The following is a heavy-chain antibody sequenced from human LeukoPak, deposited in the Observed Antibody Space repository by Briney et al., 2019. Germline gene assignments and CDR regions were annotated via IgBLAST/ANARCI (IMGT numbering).Heavy chain of an antibody. CDR3: ARERDFYDSSGSPSY. D-gene: IGHD3-22*01. CDR2: IYYSGST. J-gene: IGHJ4*02. V-gene: IGHV4-39*07. CDR1: GGSISSRSYY. Sequence: SETLSLTCTVSGGSISSRSYYWGWIRQPPGTGLEWIGTIYYSGSTYYNPSLKSRVTISVDTSKNQFSLKVRSVTAADTAVYYCARERDFYDSSGSPSYWGQGTLVIVSS.